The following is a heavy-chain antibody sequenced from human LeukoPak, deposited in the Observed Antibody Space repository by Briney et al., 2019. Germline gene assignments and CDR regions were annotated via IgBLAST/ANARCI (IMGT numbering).Heavy chain of an antibody. D-gene: IGHD1-14*01. Sequence: TGGSLRPSCAASGITFDDNAMHWVRQPPGKGLEWVSLISGDGFITKFADSVKGRFTVSRDNSKNSLYLDMNSLRTEDTALYFCANGMGITAGLASWGRGTLVIVSS. J-gene: IGHJ5*02. CDR3: ANGMGITAGLAS. CDR1: GITFDDNA. V-gene: IGHV3-43*02. CDR2: ISGDGFIT.